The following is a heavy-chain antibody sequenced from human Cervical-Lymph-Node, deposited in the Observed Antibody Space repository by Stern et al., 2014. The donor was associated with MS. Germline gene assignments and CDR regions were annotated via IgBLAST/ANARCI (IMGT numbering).Heavy chain of an antibody. CDR1: GDTFTRDD. V-gene: IGHV1-8*01. CDR2: MNPDSGDT. Sequence: QEQLVESGAEVTKPGASVKVSCKAYGDTFTRDDINWVRQVPGQGLEWMGWMNPDSGDTGYAQKFRGKLTITRDLSINTAYMEMSSLKFEDTAVYYCTRGWSAWGQGTLVTVSS. D-gene: IGHD3-3*01. CDR3: TRGWSA. J-gene: IGHJ4*02.